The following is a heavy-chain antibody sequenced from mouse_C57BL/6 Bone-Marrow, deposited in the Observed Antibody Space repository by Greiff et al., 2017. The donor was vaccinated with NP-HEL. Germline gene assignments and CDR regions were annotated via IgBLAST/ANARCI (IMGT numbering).Heavy chain of an antibody. J-gene: IGHJ2*01. CDR3: TRKGHGNPYYFDY. V-gene: IGHV1-5*01. CDR1: GYTFTSYW. Sequence: VQLQQSGTVLARPGASVKMSCKTSGYTFTSYWMHWVKQRPGQGLEWIGAIYPGNSDTSYNQKFKGKAKLTAVTSASTAYMELSSLTNEDSAVYYCTRKGHGNPYYFDYWGQGTTLTVSS. CDR2: IYPGNSDT. D-gene: IGHD2-1*01.